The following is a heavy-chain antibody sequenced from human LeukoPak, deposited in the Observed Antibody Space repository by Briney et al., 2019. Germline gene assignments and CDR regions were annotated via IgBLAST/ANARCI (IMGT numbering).Heavy chain of an antibody. Sequence: ASVKVSCKASGYTFTSYDINWVRQATGQGLEWMGWMNPNSGNTGYAQKFQGRVTMTRNTSISTAYMELSSLRSEDTAVYYCAHSYYYDSSGNWFDPWGQGTLVTVSS. V-gene: IGHV1-8*01. CDR2: MNPNSGNT. J-gene: IGHJ5*02. CDR3: AHSYYYDSSGNWFDP. D-gene: IGHD3-22*01. CDR1: GYTFTSYD.